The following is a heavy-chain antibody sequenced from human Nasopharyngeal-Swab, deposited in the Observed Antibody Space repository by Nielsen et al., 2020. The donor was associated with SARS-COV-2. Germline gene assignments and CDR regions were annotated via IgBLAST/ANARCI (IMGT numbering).Heavy chain of an antibody. CDR1: GFTFSSYS. D-gene: IGHD6-13*01. Sequence: GESLKISCAVSGFTFSSYSVNWVRQAPGKGLEWVSYISSTGSTIYYADSVKGRFTISRDNSKNMVNLQLNSLRAEDTAVYYCARMDFIASRDYWGQGTLVTVSS. CDR3: ARMDFIASRDY. CDR2: ISSTGSTI. V-gene: IGHV3-48*01. J-gene: IGHJ4*02.